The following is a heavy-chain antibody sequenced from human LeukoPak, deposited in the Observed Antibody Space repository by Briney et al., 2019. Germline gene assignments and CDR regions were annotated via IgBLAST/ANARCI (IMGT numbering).Heavy chain of an antibody. J-gene: IGHJ4*02. Sequence: GGSLRLSCEASGFTCSSYWMSWVRQAPGKGLEWVANIKQDGSEKYYVDSVKGRFTISRDNAKNSLYLQMNSLRAEETAVYYCAGDDYFDYWGQGTLVTVSS. V-gene: IGHV3-7*01. CDR1: GFTCSSYW. CDR2: IKQDGSEK. CDR3: AGDDYFDY.